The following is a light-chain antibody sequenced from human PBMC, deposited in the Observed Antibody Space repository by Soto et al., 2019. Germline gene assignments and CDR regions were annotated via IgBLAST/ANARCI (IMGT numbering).Light chain of an antibody. CDR2: DVS. J-gene: IGLJ1*01. CDR1: SSDVGGYSY. CDR3: CSYAGAFTYV. V-gene: IGLV2-11*01. Sequence: QSALTQPRSVSGSPGHSVTISCTGTSSDVGGYSYVSWYQQHPGKPPKLMISDVSKRPSGVPDRFSGSKFGNTASLTISGLQAEDEADYYCCSYAGAFTYVFGSGTKLTVL.